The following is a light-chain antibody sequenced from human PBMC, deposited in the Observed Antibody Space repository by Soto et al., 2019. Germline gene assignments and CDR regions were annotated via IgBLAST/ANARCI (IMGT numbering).Light chain of an antibody. V-gene: IGKV3-20*01. CDR2: GAS. Sequence: EIVLTQSPGTLSLSPGERATLSCRASQSVSSSFLAWYQQKPGQAPRLLIYGASSRATGNPDRFSGSGSGTDFTLTISRREPEDVAVYYCQQYGSSPLTFGGGTKVEIK. J-gene: IGKJ4*01. CDR1: QSVSSSF. CDR3: QQYGSSPLT.